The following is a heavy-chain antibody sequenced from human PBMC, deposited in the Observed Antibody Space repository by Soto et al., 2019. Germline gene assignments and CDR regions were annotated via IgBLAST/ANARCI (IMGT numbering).Heavy chain of an antibody. CDR3: ARQGIGRLHGLVDV. Sequence: SETLSLTCTVSGGSIDGYNCAWIRQSPGKALEWVGYVYDNGDSSYNPSLKSRLTLSMDTSKSQFSLQLRSVTAADTAVYFCARQGIGRLHGLVDVWGRGTTVTVSS. V-gene: IGHV4-59*08. CDR1: GGSIDGYN. J-gene: IGHJ6*02. CDR2: VYDNGDS. D-gene: IGHD5-12*01.